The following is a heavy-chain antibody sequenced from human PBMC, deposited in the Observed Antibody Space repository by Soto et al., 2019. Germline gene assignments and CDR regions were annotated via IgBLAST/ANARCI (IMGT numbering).Heavy chain of an antibody. CDR1: GGSISSGGYY. J-gene: IGHJ6*02. D-gene: IGHD3-3*01. CDR2: IYYSGST. CDR3: ARLYDFWSGSQYYYYGMDV. V-gene: IGHV4-61*08. Sequence: SETLSLTCTVSGGSISSGGYYWSWIRQHPGKGLEWIGYIYYSGSTNYNPSLKSRVTMSVDTSKNQFSLKLSSVTAADTAVYYCARLYDFWSGSQYYYYGMDVWGQGTTVTVSS.